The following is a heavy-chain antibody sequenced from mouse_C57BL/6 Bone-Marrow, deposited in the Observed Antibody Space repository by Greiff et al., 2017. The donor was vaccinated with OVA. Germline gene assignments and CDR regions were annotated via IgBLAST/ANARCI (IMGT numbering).Heavy chain of an antibody. CDR2: IDPSDSGT. V-gene: IGHV1-52*01. CDR1: GYTFTSYW. D-gene: IGHD2-3*01. CDR3: ARSWLLNFDY. J-gene: IGHJ2*01. Sequence: VQLKQPGAELVRPGSSVKLSCKASGYTFTSYWMPWVKQRPIQGLEWIGNIDPSDSGTHYNQKFKDKSTLTVDKSSSTAYMQLSSLTSEDSAVYYCARSWLLNFDYWGRGTTLTVSS.